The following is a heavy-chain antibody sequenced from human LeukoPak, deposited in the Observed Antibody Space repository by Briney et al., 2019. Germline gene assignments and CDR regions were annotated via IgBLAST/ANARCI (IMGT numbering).Heavy chain of an antibody. CDR2: IYSSGST. V-gene: IGHV4-61*02. CDR3: ARKYSDILTGYHRGELYWYFDL. Sequence: SETLSLTCTVSGGSISSGSYYWSWIRQPAGKGLEWIGRIYSSGSTNYNPSLKSRVTISLDTSKNQFSLKLSSVTAAETAVYYCARKYSDILTGYHRGELYWYFDLWGRGTLVTVSS. D-gene: IGHD3-9*01. J-gene: IGHJ2*01. CDR1: GGSISSGSYY.